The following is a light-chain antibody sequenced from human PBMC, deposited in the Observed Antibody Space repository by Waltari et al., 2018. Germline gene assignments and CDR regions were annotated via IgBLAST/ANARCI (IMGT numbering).Light chain of an antibody. CDR3: ATWDGSLTAWV. CDR2: RNK. Sequence: QSVLTPPPSASGTPGQRVTISCSGSTSNTGRNHVYWYPQFPGTAPKLLVYRNKERASGVPDRISGSKSGTSASLAISGLRAEDEADYYCATWDGSLTAWVFGGGTKVTVL. J-gene: IGLJ3*02. CDR1: TSNTGRNH. V-gene: IGLV1-47*01.